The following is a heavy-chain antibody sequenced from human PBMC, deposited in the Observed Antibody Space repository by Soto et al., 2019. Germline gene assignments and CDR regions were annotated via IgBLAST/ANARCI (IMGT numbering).Heavy chain of an antibody. CDR3: ARVVQYHTGRGYYYYMDV. V-gene: IGHV3-11*01. Sequence: GGSLRLSCAASGFTFSDYYMSWIRQAPGKGLEWVSYISSSGSTIYYADSVKGRFTISRDNAKNSLYLQMNSLRAEDTAVYYCARVVQYHTGRGYYYYMDVWGKGTTVTVSS. CDR2: ISSSGSTI. J-gene: IGHJ6*03. D-gene: IGHD2-2*01. CDR1: GFTFSDYY.